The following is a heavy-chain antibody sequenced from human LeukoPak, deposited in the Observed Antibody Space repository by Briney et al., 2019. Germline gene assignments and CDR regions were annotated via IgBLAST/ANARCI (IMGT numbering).Heavy chain of an antibody. CDR2: ISAYSGNT. V-gene: IGHV1-18*01. CDR1: GYGFTSYG. J-gene: IGHJ1*01. CDR3: ARAIAVAGTAMDFQR. D-gene: IGHD6-19*01. Sequence: ASVKVSCKASGYGFTSYGISWVREAPGQGLEWMVWISAYSGNTHCEQKLQGGFTMTTDTSTSTAYMELRSLRSDDTAVYYCARAIAVAGTAMDFQRWGQGTLVTVSS.